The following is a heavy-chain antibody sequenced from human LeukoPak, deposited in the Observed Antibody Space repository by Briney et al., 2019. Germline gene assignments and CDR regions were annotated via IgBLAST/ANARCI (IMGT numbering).Heavy chain of an antibody. CDR3: ARHSRSVDYGSGSYTWDY. V-gene: IGHV4-39*01. Sequence: SETLSLTCAVSDDSISSRSYYWGWVRQPPGKGLEWIGTIYYSGSTYYNVSLKSRVTISVDTSRNQFSLKLSSVTAADTAVYYCARHSRSVDYGSGSYTWDYWGQGTLVTVSS. J-gene: IGHJ4*02. CDR1: DDSISSRSYY. D-gene: IGHD3-10*01. CDR2: IYYSGST.